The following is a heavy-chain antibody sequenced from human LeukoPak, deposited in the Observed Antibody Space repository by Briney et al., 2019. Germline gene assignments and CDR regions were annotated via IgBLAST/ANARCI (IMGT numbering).Heavy chain of an antibody. D-gene: IGHD2-15*01. CDR2: IDDSDNT. CDR1: GGSISSGGYD. Sequence: PSQTLALTCTVSGGSISSGGYDWSWIRQHPGKGLERIGHIDDSDNTYYNPSLKSRVTISIDTSKTQFSLKLTSVTAADTAVYYCAGDRSIGRSTLYFFDYWGQGTLVTVSS. J-gene: IGHJ4*02. V-gene: IGHV4-31*03. CDR3: AGDRSIGRSTLYFFDY.